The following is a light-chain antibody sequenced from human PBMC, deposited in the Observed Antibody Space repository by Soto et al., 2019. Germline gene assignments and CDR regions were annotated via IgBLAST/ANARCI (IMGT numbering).Light chain of an antibody. Sequence: EIVLTQSPGTLSLSPGERATLSFRASQSVSSSYLAWYQQKPGQAPRLLIYGASSRATGIPDRFSGSGSGTDFTLTISRLEPEDFAVYYCQQYGSSRTFGGGTKV. CDR1: QSVSSSY. V-gene: IGKV3-20*01. CDR2: GAS. J-gene: IGKJ4*01. CDR3: QQYGSSRT.